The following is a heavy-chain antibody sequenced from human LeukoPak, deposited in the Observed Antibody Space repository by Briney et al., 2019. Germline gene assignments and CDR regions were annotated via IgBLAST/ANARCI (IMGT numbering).Heavy chain of an antibody. D-gene: IGHD1-14*01. CDR3: ARSRIGNLFDY. J-gene: IGHJ4*02. V-gene: IGHV4-4*07. CDR1: GGSISSYY. CDR2: IYTSGST. Sequence: SETLSLTRTVSGGSISSYYWSWIRQPAGKGLGWIGRIYTSGSTNYNPSLKSRVTMSVDTSKNQFSLKLSSVTAADTAVYYCARSRIGNLFDYWGQGTLVTVSS.